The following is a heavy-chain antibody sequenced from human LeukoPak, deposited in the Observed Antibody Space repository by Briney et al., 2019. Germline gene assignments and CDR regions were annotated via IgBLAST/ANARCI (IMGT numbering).Heavy chain of an antibody. CDR3: ARDRAGSGSYYPHWYFDL. D-gene: IGHD3-10*01. CDR1: EFTFSSYT. Sequence: GGSLRLSCAASEFTFSSYTMHWVRQAPGKGLEWVAVISYDGSNKYYADSVKGRFTISRDNSKNTLYLQMNSLRAEDTAVYYCARDRAGSGSYYPHWYFDLWGRGTLVTVSS. CDR2: ISYDGSNK. J-gene: IGHJ2*01. V-gene: IGHV3-30-3*01.